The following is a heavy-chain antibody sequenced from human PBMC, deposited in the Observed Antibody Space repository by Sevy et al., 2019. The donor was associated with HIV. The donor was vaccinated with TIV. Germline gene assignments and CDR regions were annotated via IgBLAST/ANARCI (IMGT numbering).Heavy chain of an antibody. CDR1: GFTFSSYA. CDR2: ISYDGSNK. J-gene: IGHJ4*02. D-gene: IGHD3-22*01. V-gene: IGHV3-30*04. Sequence: GGSLRLSCAASGFTFSSYAMHWVRQAPGKGLEWVAVISYDGSNKYYADSVKGRFTISRDNSKNTLYLQMNSLRAEETAVYYCARDKESDSSGYQYYFDYWGQGTLVTVSS. CDR3: ARDKESDSSGYQYYFDY.